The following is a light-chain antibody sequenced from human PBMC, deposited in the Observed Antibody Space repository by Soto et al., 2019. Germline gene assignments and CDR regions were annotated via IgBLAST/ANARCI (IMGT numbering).Light chain of an antibody. J-gene: IGLJ2*01. V-gene: IGLV4-60*02. CDR1: SGHSTSI. CDR3: ETWDTNTRV. CDR2: LESSGSY. Sequence: QPVLTQSSPASASLGSSVKLTCTLSSGHSTSIIAWHQQQPGKAPRYLMRLESSGSYNKGSGIPDRFSGSSSGADRCLTISNLQFEDEADYYCETWDTNTRVFGGGTKLTVL.